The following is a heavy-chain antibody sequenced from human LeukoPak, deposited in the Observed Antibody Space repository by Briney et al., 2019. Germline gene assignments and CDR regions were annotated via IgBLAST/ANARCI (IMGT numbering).Heavy chain of an antibody. V-gene: IGHV1-69*13. CDR1: GGTFSSYA. Sequence: GASVKVSCKASGGTFSSYAISWVRQAPGQGLEWMGGIIPIFGTANYAQKFQGRVTITADESMSTAYMELSSLRSEDTAVYYCARLGPFYDSSSYGDYNWFDPWGQGTLVTVSS. CDR2: IIPIFGTA. CDR3: ARLGPFYDSSSYGDYNWFDP. J-gene: IGHJ5*02. D-gene: IGHD3-22*01.